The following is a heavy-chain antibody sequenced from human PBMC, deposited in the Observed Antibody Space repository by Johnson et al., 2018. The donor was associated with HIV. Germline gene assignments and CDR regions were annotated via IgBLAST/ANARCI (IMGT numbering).Heavy chain of an antibody. J-gene: IGHJ3*02. Sequence: MLLVESGGGLVQPGRSLRLSCAASGFTFDDYGMNWVRQAPGKGLEWVSGINWKGGSTGFADSVRGRFTISRDNSKNTLYLQMNSLRAEDTAVYYCARESELLSSSDAFDIWGQGTMVTVSS. CDR2: INWKGGST. CDR3: ARESELLSSSDAFDI. V-gene: IGHV3-20*04. D-gene: IGHD6-6*01. CDR1: GFTFDDYG.